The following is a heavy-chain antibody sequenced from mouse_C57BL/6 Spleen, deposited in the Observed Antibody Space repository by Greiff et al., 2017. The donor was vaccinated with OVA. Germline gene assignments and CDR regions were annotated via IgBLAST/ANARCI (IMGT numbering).Heavy chain of an antibody. V-gene: IGHV5-4*01. CDR3: ARERETYSKGAWFAY. Sequence: EVKLVESGGGLVKPGGSLKLSCAASGFTFSSYAMSWVRQTPEKRLEWVATISDGGSYTYYPDNVKGRFTISRDNAKNNLYMQMSHLKSEDTAMYYCARERETYSKGAWFAYWGQGTLVTVSA. J-gene: IGHJ3*01. D-gene: IGHD2-10*01. CDR2: ISDGGSYT. CDR1: GFTFSSYA.